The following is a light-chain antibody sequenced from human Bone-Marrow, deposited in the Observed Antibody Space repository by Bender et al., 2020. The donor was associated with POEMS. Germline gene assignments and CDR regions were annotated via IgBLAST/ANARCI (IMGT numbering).Light chain of an antibody. CDR1: SSDVGGYNY. V-gene: IGLV2-14*01. CDR3: SSYAGSDNFGV. Sequence: QSALTQPASVSGSPGQSITISCTGTSSDVGGYNYVSWYQQHPGKAPKLMIYEVTNRPSGVSTRFSGSKSGNTASLTISGLQAEDEADYYCSSYAGSDNFGVFGGGTKLTVL. CDR2: EVT. J-gene: IGLJ2*01.